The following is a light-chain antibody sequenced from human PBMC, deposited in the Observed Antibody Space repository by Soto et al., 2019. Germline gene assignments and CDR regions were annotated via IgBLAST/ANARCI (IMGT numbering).Light chain of an antibody. CDR3: SSYAGSNNPYV. V-gene: IGLV2-8*01. J-gene: IGLJ1*01. CDR2: EVT. CDR1: SGDIGGYDY. Sequence: LTQPPSASGPPGQSVTISCTGTSGDIGGYDYVSWYQQHPGKAPKLMIYEVTKRPLGVPDRFSGSKSGNTASLTVSGLQAEDEADYYCSSYAGSNNPYVFGTGTKVTVL.